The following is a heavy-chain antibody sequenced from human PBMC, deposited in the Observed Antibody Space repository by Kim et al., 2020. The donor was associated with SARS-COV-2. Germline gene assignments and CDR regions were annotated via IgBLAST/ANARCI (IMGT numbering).Heavy chain of an antibody. J-gene: IGHJ3*01. CDR3: ARGRHPSFAFDF. CDR1: GFRFRDHY. V-gene: IGHV3-11*01. CDR2: ISSSGIST. Sequence: GGSLRLSCAASGFRFRDHYMSWLRLAPEKGLEWIAYISSSGISTYFADSVKGRFTISRDNAENSLFLQMNSLRADDTAVYYCARGRHPSFAFDFWGQGT.